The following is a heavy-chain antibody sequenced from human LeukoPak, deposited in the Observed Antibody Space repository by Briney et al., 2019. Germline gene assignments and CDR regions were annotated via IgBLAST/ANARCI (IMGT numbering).Heavy chain of an antibody. D-gene: IGHD2-2*01. CDR2: INHSGST. CDR1: GGSFSGYY. Sequence: SETLSLTCAVYGGSFSGYYWSWIRQPPGKGLEWIGEINHSGSTNYNPSLTSRVIISVDTSKNQFSLKLSSVTAADTAVYYCARGYCSSTSCYVDYWGQGTLVTVSS. J-gene: IGHJ4*02. V-gene: IGHV4-34*01. CDR3: ARGYCSSTSCYVDY.